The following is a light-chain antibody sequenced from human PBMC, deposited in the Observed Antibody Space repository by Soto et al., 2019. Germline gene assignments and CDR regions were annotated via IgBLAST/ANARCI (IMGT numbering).Light chain of an antibody. CDR1: QDISNY. CDR2: DAS. V-gene: IGKV1-33*01. CDR3: QQANSFPIT. J-gene: IGKJ5*01. Sequence: DIQMTQSPSSLSASVGDRVTITCQASQDISNYLNWYQQKPGKAPKLLIYDASNLETGVPSRFNGRGSGTDFTLTINSLQPEDFATYYCQQANSFPITFGQGTRLEI.